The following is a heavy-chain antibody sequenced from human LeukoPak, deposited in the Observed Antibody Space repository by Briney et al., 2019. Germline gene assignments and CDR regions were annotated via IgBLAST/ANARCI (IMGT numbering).Heavy chain of an antibody. V-gene: IGHV1-8*02. CDR1: GYTFTAYY. J-gene: IGHJ3*02. CDR3: ARGAGLDDAFDI. Sequence: GASVKVSCKASGYTFTAYYIHWVRQAPRHGLEWMGWMNPNSGNTGYAQKFQGRVTMTMNTSISTAYMELSSLRSEDTAVYYCARGAGLDDAFDIWGQGTMVTVSS. CDR2: MNPNSGNT.